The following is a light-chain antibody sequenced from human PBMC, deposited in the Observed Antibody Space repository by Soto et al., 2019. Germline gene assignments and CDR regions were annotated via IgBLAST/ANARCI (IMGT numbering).Light chain of an antibody. CDR1: QSVSSSY. V-gene: IGKV3-20*01. CDR3: QQYGRSGT. Sequence: EIVLTQSPGTLSLSPGERATLSCRASQSVSSSYLAWYQQKSGQAPRLLIYGASSRATGIPARFSGSGSGTDFTLTISRLEPEDFAVYYCQQYGRSGTFGQGTKVDI. CDR2: GAS. J-gene: IGKJ1*01.